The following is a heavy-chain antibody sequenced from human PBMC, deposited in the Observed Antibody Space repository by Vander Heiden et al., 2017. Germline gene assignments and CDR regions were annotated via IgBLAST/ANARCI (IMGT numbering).Heavy chain of an antibody. CDR1: GGSIRRGGPH. Sequence: QVQLQESRPGLVKPSPTLSLPCTLPGGSIRRGGPHWSWLRQHPGKGVEWIGYIYYSGSTYYNPSLKSRVTISVDTSKNQFSLKLSSGTAADTAVYYCARGSYGWGSYYKRTTHFDYWGEGTLGTVAS. CDR3: ARGSYGWGSYYKRTTHFDY. J-gene: IGHJ4*02. CDR2: IYYSGST. D-gene: IGHD3-10*01. V-gene: IGHV4-31*03.